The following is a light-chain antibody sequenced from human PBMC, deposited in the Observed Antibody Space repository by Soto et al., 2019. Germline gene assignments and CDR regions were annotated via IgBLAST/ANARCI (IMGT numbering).Light chain of an antibody. CDR1: QNIDNW. J-gene: IGKJ2*01. CDR2: GAS. CDR3: QQADRFPHT. V-gene: IGKV1-12*01. Sequence: DIQMTQSPSFVSASIGDRVTITCRASQNIDNWLAWYQQKPGRAPKLLISGASTLQAGVPSSFGASGSGTEFTLTISSLQPEEFATYYCQQADRFPHTFGQGTKLEIK.